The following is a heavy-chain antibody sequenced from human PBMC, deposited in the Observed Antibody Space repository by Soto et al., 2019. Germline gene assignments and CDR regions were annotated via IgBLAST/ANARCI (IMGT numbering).Heavy chain of an antibody. J-gene: IGHJ4*02. CDR1: GFTFSSYG. V-gene: IGHV3-33*01. CDR3: AGWGIAAGDY. CDR2: IWYDGSNK. D-gene: IGHD6-13*01. Sequence: QVQLVESGGGVVQPGRSLRLSCAASGFTFSSYGMHWVRQAPGKGLEWVAVIWYDGSNKYYADSVKGRFTISRDNSKSTLYLQMNSLRAEDTAVDYCAGWGIAAGDYWGQGTLGTVSA.